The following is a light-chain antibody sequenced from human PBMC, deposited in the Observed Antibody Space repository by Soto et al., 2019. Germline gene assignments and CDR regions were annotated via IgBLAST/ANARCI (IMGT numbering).Light chain of an antibody. J-gene: IGKJ4*01. CDR3: QQYYNSPRP. CDR1: QSVLYSSNNKNY. CDR2: LAS. V-gene: IGKV4-1*01. Sequence: DIMMTQSPDSLAVSLGERATINCKSSQSVLYSSNNKNYLAWYQQKPGQPPKLLIYLASTRESGVSDRFSGSGSGTDFNLTISSLQAEDVAVFYCQQYYNSPRPFGGGTKVEIK.